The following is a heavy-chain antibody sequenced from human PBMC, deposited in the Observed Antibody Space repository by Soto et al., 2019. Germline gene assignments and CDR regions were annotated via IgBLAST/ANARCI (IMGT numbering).Heavy chain of an antibody. V-gene: IGHV3-23*01. Sequence: EVQLLESGGGLAQPGGSLRLSCAASGLTFSNYAMSWVRQAPGKGLEWVSGINPSGTATYYADSVQGRFTISRDNSKNTLYLQMNSLGPGDTAVYYCAKQRVLDQWGQGTLVTVSS. D-gene: IGHD2-2*01. CDR1: GLTFSNYA. CDR3: AKQRVLDQ. CDR2: INPSGTAT. J-gene: IGHJ4*02.